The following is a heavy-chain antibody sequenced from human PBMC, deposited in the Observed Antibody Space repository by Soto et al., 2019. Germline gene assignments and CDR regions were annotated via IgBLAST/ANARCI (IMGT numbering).Heavy chain of an antibody. J-gene: IGHJ4*02. D-gene: IGHD3-16*01. CDR2: IWYDGSNK. Sequence: QVQLVESGGGVVQPGKSLRLSCAASGFTFSTYGMHWVRQAPGKGLEWVAVIWYDGSNKYHGDSLKGRFTISRDNAKNPVYLQMNNLRAEETGVYYCRNDGAFGGTGVVDSWGQGTGVTVSA. CDR1: GFTFSTYG. V-gene: IGHV3-33*06. CDR3: RNDGAFGGTGVVDS.